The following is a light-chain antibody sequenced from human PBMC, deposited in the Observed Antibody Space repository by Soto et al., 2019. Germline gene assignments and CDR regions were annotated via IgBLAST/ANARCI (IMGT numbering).Light chain of an antibody. CDR3: CSYAGRYIYV. CDR2: DVN. Sequence: QSALTQPRSVSGSPGQSVSISCTGTSSDVGGYNYVSWYQQHPGKAPKVMIYDVNKRPSGVPDCFSGSKSGNTASLTISGLQSEDEADYYCCSYAGRYIYVFGTGTKVT. J-gene: IGLJ1*01. CDR1: SSDVGGYNY. V-gene: IGLV2-11*01.